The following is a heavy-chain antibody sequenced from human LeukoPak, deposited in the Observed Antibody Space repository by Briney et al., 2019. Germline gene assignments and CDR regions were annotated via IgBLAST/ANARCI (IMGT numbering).Heavy chain of an antibody. V-gene: IGHV1-2*02. D-gene: IGHD5-12*01. CDR2: INPNSGGT. Sequence: ASVNVSCKASGYTFTGYYMHWVRQAPGQGLEWIGWINPNSGGTNYAQKFQGRVTMNRDTSLSTAYMELSSLRSDDTAVYYCARDQEWLPHNFDYWGQGTLVTVSS. CDR3: ARDQEWLPHNFDY. J-gene: IGHJ4*02. CDR1: GYTFTGYY.